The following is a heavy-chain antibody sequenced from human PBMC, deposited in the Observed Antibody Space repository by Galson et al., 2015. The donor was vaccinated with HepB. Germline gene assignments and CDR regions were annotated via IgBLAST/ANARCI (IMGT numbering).Heavy chain of an antibody. V-gene: IGHV1-46*03. CDR1: GYTFTSYY. Sequence: SVKVSCKASGYTFTSYYMHWVRQAPGQGLEWMGIINPSGGSTSYAQKFQGRVTMTRDTSTSTVYMELSSLRSEDTAVYYCARGGGHDYGDYRDAFDIWGQGTMVTVSS. CDR3: ARGGGHDYGDYRDAFDI. CDR2: INPSGGST. J-gene: IGHJ3*02. D-gene: IGHD4-17*01.